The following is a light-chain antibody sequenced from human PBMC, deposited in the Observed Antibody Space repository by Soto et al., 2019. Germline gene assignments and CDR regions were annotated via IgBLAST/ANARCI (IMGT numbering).Light chain of an antibody. V-gene: IGKV3-20*01. CDR1: QSVGNGY. CDR2: GTT. J-gene: IGKJ2*01. CDR3: QHYGTSPPDT. Sequence: EIVLTQSPGTLSLSPGERATLSCRASQSVGNGYLAWFQQKAGQTPRPLIYGTTNRPTSIPDRFSASGSGTDFILTISRVEPEDFAVYYCQHYGTSPPDTFGQGTKLEIK.